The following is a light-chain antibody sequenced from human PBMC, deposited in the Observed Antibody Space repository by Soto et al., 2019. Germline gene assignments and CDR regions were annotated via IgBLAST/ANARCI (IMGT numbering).Light chain of an antibody. CDR3: CSYAATSTWV. V-gene: IGLV2-23*02. CDR2: EVS. CDR1: SSDVGSYNL. Sequence: QSALTQPASVSGSPGQSITISCTGTSSDVGSYNLVSWYQQHPGEAPKLMIYEVSKRPSGVSNRFSGSKSGNTASLTISGLQAEDEADYYCCSYAATSTWVFGGGTQLTVL. J-gene: IGLJ3*02.